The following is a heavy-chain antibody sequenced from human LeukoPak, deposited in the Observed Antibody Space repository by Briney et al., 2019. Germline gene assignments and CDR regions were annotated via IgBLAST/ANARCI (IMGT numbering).Heavy chain of an antibody. CDR1: GFTFSSYS. CDR2: ISNTNTYI. J-gene: IGHJ5*02. D-gene: IGHD3-3*01. V-gene: IGHV3-21*01. Sequence: GGSLRLSCAASGFTFSSYSINWVRQAPGKGLEWISSISNTNTYINYADSVKGRFTISRDNAKNSLYLQMNSLRAEDTAVYYCARDYRADTIFGVAGNWFDPWGQGTLVTVSS. CDR3: ARDYRADTIFGVAGNWFDP.